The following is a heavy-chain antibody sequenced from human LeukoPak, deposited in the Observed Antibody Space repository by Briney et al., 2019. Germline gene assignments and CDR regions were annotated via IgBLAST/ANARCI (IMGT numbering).Heavy chain of an antibody. CDR1: GGSISSSSYY. Sequence: SETLSLTCTVSGGSISSSSYYWGWIRQPPGKGLEWIGSIYYSGSTYYNPSLKSRVTISVDTSKNQFSLMLSSVTAADRAVYYCASRSSGWFFDHWGQGSLLTVSS. V-gene: IGHV4-39*07. CDR2: IYYSGST. CDR3: ASRSSGWFFDH. D-gene: IGHD6-19*01. J-gene: IGHJ4*02.